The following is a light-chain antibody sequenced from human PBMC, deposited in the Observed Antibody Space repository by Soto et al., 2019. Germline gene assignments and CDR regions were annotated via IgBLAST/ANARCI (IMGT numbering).Light chain of an antibody. CDR3: QQYYSYSIT. J-gene: IGKJ5*01. V-gene: IGKV1-5*03. CDR1: QNISTW. Sequence: DIQMNPSPSTLSASVGDRVTISCRASQNISTWLAWYQQKPGEAPKLLIHEAANLGSGVPSRFSGSGSGTEFTLTISSLQPDDFATYYCQQYYSYSITFGQGTRLEIK. CDR2: EAA.